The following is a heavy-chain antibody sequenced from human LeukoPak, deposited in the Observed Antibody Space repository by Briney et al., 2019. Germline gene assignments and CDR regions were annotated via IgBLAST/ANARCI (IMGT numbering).Heavy chain of an antibody. J-gene: IGHJ4*02. CDR2: IIPIFGTA. CDR1: GGTFSSYA. Sequence: SVKVSCKASGGTFSSYAISWVRQAPGQGLEWMGGIIPIFGTANYAQKFQGRVTITADESTSTAYTELSSLRSEDTAVYYCARAQVRSYYDSSGYYRHWGQGTLVTVSS. V-gene: IGHV1-69*13. D-gene: IGHD3-22*01. CDR3: ARAQVRSYYDSSGYYRH.